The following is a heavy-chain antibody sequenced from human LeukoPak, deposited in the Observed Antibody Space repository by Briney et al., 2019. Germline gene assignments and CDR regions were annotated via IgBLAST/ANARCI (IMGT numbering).Heavy chain of an antibody. Sequence: GGSLRLSCAASGFTFSSYGMHWVRQAPGKGLEWVAVISYDGSNKYYADSVKGRFTISRDNSKNTLYLQMNSLRAEDSAVYYCAKIMSRELPLAWGQGTLVTVSS. CDR2: ISYDGSNK. J-gene: IGHJ5*02. D-gene: IGHD1-26*01. CDR3: AKIMSRELPLA. CDR1: GFTFSSYG. V-gene: IGHV3-30*18.